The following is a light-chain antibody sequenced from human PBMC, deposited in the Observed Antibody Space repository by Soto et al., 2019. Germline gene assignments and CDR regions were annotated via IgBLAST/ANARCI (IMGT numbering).Light chain of an antibody. Sequence: EIVLTQSPGTLSLSPGERATLSCRASQSVSSSLLAWYQQKSGQAPRLLIYRASSRATGVPDRFSGSGSGADFTLTISRLESEDFAVYYCQQYGSSPWTFGQGTKVEIK. CDR1: QSVSSSL. V-gene: IGKV3-20*01. CDR2: RAS. J-gene: IGKJ1*01. CDR3: QQYGSSPWT.